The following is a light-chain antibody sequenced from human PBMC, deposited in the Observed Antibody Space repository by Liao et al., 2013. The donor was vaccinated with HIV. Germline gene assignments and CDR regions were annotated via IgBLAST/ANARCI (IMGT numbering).Light chain of an antibody. CDR1: RLGDKY. J-gene: IGLJ1*01. CDR3: QAWDSSTNYV. Sequence: SYDLTQPPSVSVPPGQTATITCSGERLGDKYASWYQKKSGQSPVLVIYEDTKRPAGIPDRFSGSNSGNTATLTISGTQALDEADYYCQAWDSSTNYVFGTGTQVTVL. V-gene: IGLV3-1*01. CDR2: EDT.